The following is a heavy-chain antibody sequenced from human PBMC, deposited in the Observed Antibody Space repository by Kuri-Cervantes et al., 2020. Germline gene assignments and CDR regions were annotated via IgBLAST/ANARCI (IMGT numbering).Heavy chain of an antibody. CDR1: GGSISSDTYL. Sequence: LRLSCTVSGGSISSDTYLWSWVRQHPGKGLEWVGYIDYRGSTFFNPSLKSLVTMSIDTSKNQFSLKLSSVTAADTAVYYCARNPARTSGSGSYYPFDYWGQGTLVTVSS. J-gene: IGHJ4*02. V-gene: IGHV4-31*01. CDR2: IDYRGST. D-gene: IGHD3-10*01. CDR3: ARNPARTSGSGSYYPFDY.